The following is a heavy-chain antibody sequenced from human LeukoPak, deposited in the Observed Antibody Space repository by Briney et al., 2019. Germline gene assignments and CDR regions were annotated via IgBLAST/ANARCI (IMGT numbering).Heavy chain of an antibody. D-gene: IGHD1-14*01. CDR2: INNDGSGT. Sequence: GGSLRLSCAASGFTFSSYWMHWVRQAPGKGPVWASRINNDGSGTTYADSVKGRFTISRDDAKNTLYLQMNSLRAEDTAVYYCVRGGETTWSWGQGTLVTVSS. J-gene: IGHJ5*02. V-gene: IGHV3-74*01. CDR1: GFTFSSYW. CDR3: VRGGETTWS.